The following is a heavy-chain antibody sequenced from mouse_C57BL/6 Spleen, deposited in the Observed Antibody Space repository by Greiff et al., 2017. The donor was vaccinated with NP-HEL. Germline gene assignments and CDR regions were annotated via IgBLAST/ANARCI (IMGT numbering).Heavy chain of an antibody. D-gene: IGHD1-1*01. CDR1: GYSFTSYY. J-gene: IGHJ3*01. V-gene: IGHV1-66*01. CDR2: IYPGSGNT. CDR3: ARDLYYYGSSYPFAY. Sequence: VQLQQSGPELVKPGASVKISCKASGYSFTSYYIHWVKQRPGQGLEWIGWIYPGSGNTKYNEKFKGKATLTADTSSSTAYMQLSSLTSEDSAVYYCARDLYYYGSSYPFAYWGQGTLVTVSA.